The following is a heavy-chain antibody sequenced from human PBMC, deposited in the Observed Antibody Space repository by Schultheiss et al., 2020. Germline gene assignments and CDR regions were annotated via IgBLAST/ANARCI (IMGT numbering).Heavy chain of an antibody. CDR1: GFTFSSYD. CDR2: ISYDGSNK. J-gene: IGHJ3*02. V-gene: IGHV3-30*03. D-gene: IGHD3-10*01. CDR3: AESGSGSYAVDI. Sequence: WGSLRLSCAASGFTFSSYDMHWVRQAPGKGLEWVAVISYDGSNKYYADSVKGRFTISRDNSKNTLYLQMNSLRAEDTAVYYCAESGSGSYAVDIWGQGTMVTVSS.